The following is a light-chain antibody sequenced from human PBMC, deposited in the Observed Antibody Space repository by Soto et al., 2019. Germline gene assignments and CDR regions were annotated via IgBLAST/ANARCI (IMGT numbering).Light chain of an antibody. CDR2: DAS. CDR3: QQFDNLPRT. CDR1: QDITNY. J-gene: IGKJ5*01. V-gene: IGKV1-33*01. Sequence: DIQMTQSPSYLSASVGDRVTITCQASQDITNYLNWYQQKPRKAPKLLIYDASDLVTGVPSRFSGSGSGTHFTFTISSLQPEDIATYYCQQFDNLPRTFGQGTRLEIK.